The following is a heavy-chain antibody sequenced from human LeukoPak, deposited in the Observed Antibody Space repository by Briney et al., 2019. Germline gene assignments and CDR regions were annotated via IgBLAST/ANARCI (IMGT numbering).Heavy chain of an antibody. V-gene: IGHV1-24*01. CDR1: GYTLTELS. CDR2: FDPEDGET. J-gene: IGHJ3*02. D-gene: IGHD3-22*01. CDR3: ATSVVVIVDAFDI. Sequence: ASVKVSCKVSGYTLTELSMHWVRPAPGKGLEWMGGFDPEDGETIYAQKFQGRVTMTEDTSTNTAYMEMSSLRSEDTAVYYCATSVVVIVDAFDIWGQGTMVTVSS.